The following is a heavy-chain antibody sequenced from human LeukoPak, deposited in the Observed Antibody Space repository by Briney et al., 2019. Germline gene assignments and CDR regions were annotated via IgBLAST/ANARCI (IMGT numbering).Heavy chain of an antibody. CDR1: GYTFTGYY. V-gene: IGHV1-2*02. Sequence: ASVKVSCKASGYTFTGYYMHWVRQAPGQGLEWMGWINPNSGGTNYAQKFQGRVTMTRDTSISTAYMELSRLRSDDTAVYYCASDPTGYCTNSVCYIAAYYMDGWGKRTTVTVSS. D-gene: IGHD2-8*01. CDR2: INPNSGGT. J-gene: IGHJ6*03. CDR3: ASDPTGYCTNSVCYIAAYYMDG.